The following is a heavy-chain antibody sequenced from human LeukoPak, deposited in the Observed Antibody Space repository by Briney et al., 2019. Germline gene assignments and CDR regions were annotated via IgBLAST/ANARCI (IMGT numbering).Heavy chain of an antibody. CDR1: GGSIRSYY. D-gene: IGHD2-8*02. V-gene: IGHV4-59*01. CDR3: ASRKLVNDY. CDR2: IYYSGST. J-gene: IGHJ4*02. Sequence: SETLSLTCNVSGGSIRSYYWSWIRQPPGKGLEWIGYIYYSGSTNYNPSLKSRVTISVDTSKNQFSLKLLSVTAGDTAVYYCASRKLVNDYWGQGTLVTVSS.